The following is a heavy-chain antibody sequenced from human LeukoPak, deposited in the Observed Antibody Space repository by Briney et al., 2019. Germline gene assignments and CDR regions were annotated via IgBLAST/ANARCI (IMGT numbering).Heavy chain of an antibody. CDR2: IKSKTDGGTT. D-gene: IGHD3-10*01. Sequence: GGSLRLSCAVSGFTFSNAWVSWVRQAPGKGLEWVGRIKSKTDGGTTDYAAPVKGRFTIPRDDSKNTLYLQTNSLKTEDTAVYCTTAPIGFTMVRGLIITDFWGQGTLVTVSS. V-gene: IGHV3-15*01. CDR1: GFTFSNAW. CDR3: TTAPIGFTMVRGLIITDF. J-gene: IGHJ4*02.